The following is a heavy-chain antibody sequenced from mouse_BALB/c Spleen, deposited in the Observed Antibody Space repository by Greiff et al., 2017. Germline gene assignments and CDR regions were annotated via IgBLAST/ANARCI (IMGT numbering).Heavy chain of an antibody. V-gene: IGHV5-6-3*01. CDR2: INSNGGST. CDR1: GFTFSSYG. CDR3: ARRDVGY. J-gene: IGHJ4*01. Sequence: EVNVVESGGGLVQPGGSLKLSCAASGFTFSSYGMSWVRQTPDKRLELVATINSNGGSTYYPDSVKGRFTISRDNAKNTLYLQMSSLKSEDTAMYYCARRDVGYWGQGTSVTVSS.